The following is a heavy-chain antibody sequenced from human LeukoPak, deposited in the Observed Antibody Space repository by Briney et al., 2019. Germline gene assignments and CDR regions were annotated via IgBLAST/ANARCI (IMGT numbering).Heavy chain of an antibody. D-gene: IGHD3-10*01. CDR2: INHSGST. Sequence: GSLRLSCAASGFTFSSFAMSWIRQPPGKGLEWIGEINHSGSTNYNPSLKSRVTISVDTSKNQFSLKLSSVTAADTAVYYCARGHYYYGSGSYYRKSPFDYWGQGTLVTVSS. CDR3: ARGHYYYGSGSYYRKSPFDY. J-gene: IGHJ4*02. V-gene: IGHV4-34*01. CDR1: GFTFSSFA.